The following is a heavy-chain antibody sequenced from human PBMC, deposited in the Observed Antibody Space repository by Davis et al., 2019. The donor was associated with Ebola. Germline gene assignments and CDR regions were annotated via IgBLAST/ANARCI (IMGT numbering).Heavy chain of an antibody. V-gene: IGHV4-59*08. CDR2: ISYTGST. J-gene: IGHJ4*02. CDR3: ASLDQPYDYDSGGYVD. D-gene: IGHD3-22*01. CDR1: GGSISPNY. Sequence: PSETLSPTCTVSGGSISPNYWSWIRQPPGKGLECIGYISYTGSTNYNPSLKSRVTISVDTSKNQFSLNLSSVTAADTAVYYCASLDQPYDYDSGGYVDWGEGMLVTVSS.